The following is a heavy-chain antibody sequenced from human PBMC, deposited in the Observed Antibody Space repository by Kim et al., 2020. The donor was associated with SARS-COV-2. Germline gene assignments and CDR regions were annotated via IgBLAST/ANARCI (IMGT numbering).Heavy chain of an antibody. J-gene: IGHJ4*02. Sequence: ASVKVSCKASGYTFTSYYMHWVRQAPGQGLEWMGIINPSGGSTSYAQKFQGRVTMTRDTSTSTVYMELSSLRSEDTAVYYCARRGPFGLLTGLIDPHFDYWGQGTLVTVSS. CDR3: ARRGPFGLLTGLIDPHFDY. V-gene: IGHV1-46*01. CDR2: INPSGGST. D-gene: IGHD3-9*01. CDR1: GYTFTSYY.